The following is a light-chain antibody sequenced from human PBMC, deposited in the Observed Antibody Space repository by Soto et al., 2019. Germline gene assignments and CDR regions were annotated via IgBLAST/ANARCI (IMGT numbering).Light chain of an antibody. Sequence: EIVLTQSPATLSLSPGERATLSCRASQSVSRYLAWYQQKPGQAPRLLIYDKSNRATGIPTRFSGSGSGTDFTLTISSLEPEDFAIYYCQQRSNWLLTVGGGTKVEIK. J-gene: IGKJ4*01. CDR2: DKS. V-gene: IGKV3-11*01. CDR1: QSVSRY. CDR3: QQRSNWLLT.